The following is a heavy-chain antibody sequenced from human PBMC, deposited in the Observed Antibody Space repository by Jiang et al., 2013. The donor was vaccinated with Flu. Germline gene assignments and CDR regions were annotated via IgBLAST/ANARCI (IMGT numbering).Heavy chain of an antibody. J-gene: IGHJ4*02. D-gene: IGHD4-17*01. CDR2: TYYRSKWYN. Sequence: SQTLSLTCAISGDSVSSNSAAWNWIRQSPSRGLEWLGRTYYRSKWYNDYAVSVKSRITINPDTSKNQFSLQLNSVTPEDTAVYYCARDQEHDYGDYGRVTAIDYWGQGTLVTVSS. CDR1: GDSVSSNSAA. V-gene: IGHV6-1*01. CDR3: ARDQEHDYGDYGRVTAIDY.